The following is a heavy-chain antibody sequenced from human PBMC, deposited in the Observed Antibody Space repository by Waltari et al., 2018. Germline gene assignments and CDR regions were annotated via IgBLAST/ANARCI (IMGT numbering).Heavy chain of an antibody. CDR2: SSGSGGST. CDR1: GFTFSSYA. D-gene: IGHD3-9*01. J-gene: IGHJ4*02. V-gene: IGHV3-23*01. Sequence: EVQLLESGGGLVQPGGSLRLSCAASGFTFSSYAMSWVRQAPGKGLEWVSASSGSGGSTYYADSVKGRFTISRDNSKNTLYLQMNSLRAEDTAVYYCANTILRYFDWDFDYWGQGTLVTVSS. CDR3: ANTILRYFDWDFDY.